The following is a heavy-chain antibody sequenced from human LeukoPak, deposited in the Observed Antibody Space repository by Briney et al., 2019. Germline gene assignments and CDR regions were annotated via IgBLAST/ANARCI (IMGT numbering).Heavy chain of an antibody. V-gene: IGHV1-2*02. J-gene: IGHJ4*02. CDR3: ARALWFADQSYHY. D-gene: IGHD3-10*01. CDR2: INPNSGGT. CDR1: GYTFTGYY. Sequence: ASVKVSRTASGYTFTGYYMHWVRQAPGQGLEWMGWINPNSGGTNYAQKFQGRVTMTRDTSISTTYMELSRLRSDDTAVYYCARALWFADQSYHYWGQGTLVTVSS.